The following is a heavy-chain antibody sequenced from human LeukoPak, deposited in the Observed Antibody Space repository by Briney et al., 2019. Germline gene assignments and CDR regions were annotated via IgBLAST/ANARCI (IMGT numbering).Heavy chain of an antibody. V-gene: IGHV4-34*01. J-gene: IGHJ4*02. D-gene: IGHD2-8*01. CDR3: ARHPYANRLYYFDY. Sequence: KPSETLSLTCTVSGGSISSYYWSWIRQPPGKGLEWIGEINHSGSTNYNPSLKSRVTISVDTSKNQFSLKLSSVTAADTAVYYCARHPYANRLYYFDYWGQGTLVTVSS. CDR2: INHSGST. CDR1: GGSISSYY.